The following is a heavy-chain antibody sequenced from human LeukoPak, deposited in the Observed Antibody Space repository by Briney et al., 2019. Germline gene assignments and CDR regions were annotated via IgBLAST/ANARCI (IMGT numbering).Heavy chain of an antibody. CDR3: ARGPQGVTRPEY. CDR1: GGSISSSTYF. J-gene: IGHJ4*02. D-gene: IGHD4-17*01. Sequence: SETLSLTCTVSGGSISSSTYFWGWIRQPPGKGLEWIGTIYYTGSTYYNPSLKSRVTISVDTSKNQFSLKVRSVTAADTAVYYCARGPQGVTRPEYWAERSLVTVSS. CDR2: IYYTGST. V-gene: IGHV4-39*01.